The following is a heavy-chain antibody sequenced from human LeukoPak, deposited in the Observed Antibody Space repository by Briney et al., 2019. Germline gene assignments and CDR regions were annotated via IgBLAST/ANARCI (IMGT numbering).Heavy chain of an antibody. J-gene: IGHJ4*02. D-gene: IGHD3-22*01. CDR2: INPNRGGS. V-gene: IGHV1-2*02. CDR3: ATRNYYDSSVRDY. Sequence: ASVKVSCKASGYTFTDYYIHWVRQAPGQGLEWMGWINPNRGGSNYTQNFQGRVTMTRGTSITTAYMEVTRLRYDDTAVYYCATRNYYDSSVRDYWGQGTLVTVSS. CDR1: GYTFTDYY.